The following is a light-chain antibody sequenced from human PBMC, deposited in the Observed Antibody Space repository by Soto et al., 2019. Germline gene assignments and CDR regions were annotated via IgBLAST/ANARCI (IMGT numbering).Light chain of an antibody. CDR2: GVS. CDR3: SSYTSSSPLRV. CDR1: SSDVGGYNY. J-gene: IGLJ3*02. Sequence: QSVLTQPASVSGSPGQSITISCTGTSSDVGGYNYVSWYQQHPGKAPKLIIYGVSNRPSGISNRFSGSKSDNTASLTISGLQTEDEADYYCSSYTSSSPLRVFGGGTQLTV. V-gene: IGLV2-14*01.